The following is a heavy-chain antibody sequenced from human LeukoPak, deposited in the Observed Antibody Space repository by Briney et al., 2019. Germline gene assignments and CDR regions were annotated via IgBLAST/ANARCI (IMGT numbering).Heavy chain of an antibody. D-gene: IGHD4-17*01. CDR3: AKDYHAKTTVTTRLLGYYYYGMDV. Sequence: GSLRLSCLTSGFTLSTNAMSWVRQAPGKGLEWISGISGSGASTYYADSVKGRFTISRDDSRNTLYLQMNGLRGDDTAVYYCAKDYHAKTTVTTRLLGYYYYGMDVWGQGTTVTVSS. CDR1: GFTLSTNA. CDR2: ISGSGAST. V-gene: IGHV3-23*01. J-gene: IGHJ6*02.